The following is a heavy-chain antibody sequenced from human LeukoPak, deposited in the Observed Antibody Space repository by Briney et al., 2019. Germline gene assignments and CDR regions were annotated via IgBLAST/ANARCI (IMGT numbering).Heavy chain of an antibody. CDR3: AREEGWLGVYWYFDL. CDR1: GGSISSSSYY. V-gene: IGHV4-39*07. J-gene: IGHJ2*01. D-gene: IGHD5-12*01. CDR2: IYYSGST. Sequence: PSETLSLTCTVSGGSISSSSYYWGWIRQPPGKGLEWIGSIYYSGSTYYNPSLKSRVTISVDTSKNQFSLKLSSVTAADTAVYYCAREEGWLGVYWYFDLWGRGTLVTVSS.